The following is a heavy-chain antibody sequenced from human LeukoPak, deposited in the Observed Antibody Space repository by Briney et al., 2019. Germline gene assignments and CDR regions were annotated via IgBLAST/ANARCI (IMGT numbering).Heavy chain of an antibody. CDR2: INHSGST. CDR1: GGSFSGYY. CDR3: ARVYCSGGSCYSSRSGRPAIDC. Sequence: ASETLSLTCAVYGGSFSGYYWSWIRQPPGKGLEWIGEINHSGSTNYNPSLKSRVTISVDTSKNQFSLKLSSVTAADTAVYYCARVYCSGGSCYSSRSGRPAIDCWGQGTLVTVSS. V-gene: IGHV4-34*01. J-gene: IGHJ4*02. D-gene: IGHD2-15*01.